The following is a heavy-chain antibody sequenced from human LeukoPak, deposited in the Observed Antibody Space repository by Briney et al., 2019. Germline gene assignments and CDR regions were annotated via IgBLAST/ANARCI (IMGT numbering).Heavy chain of an antibody. CDR2: ISGSGGST. Sequence: PGGSLRLSCAASGFTFSSYAMSWVRQAPGKGLEWVSAISGSGGSTYYADSVKGRFTISRDNSKNTLYLQMNSLRAEDTAVYYCAREEYSSSPFFTTGYYMDVWGKGTTVTVSS. J-gene: IGHJ6*03. D-gene: IGHD6-6*01. CDR1: GFTFSSYA. CDR3: AREEYSSSPFFTTGYYMDV. V-gene: IGHV3-23*01.